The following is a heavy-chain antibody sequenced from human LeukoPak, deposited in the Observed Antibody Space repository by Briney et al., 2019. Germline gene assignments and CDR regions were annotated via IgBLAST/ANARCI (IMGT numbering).Heavy chain of an antibody. CDR2: IIPIFGTA. V-gene: IGHV1-69*05. CDR3: ATMDCSSTSCYGGYNWFDP. J-gene: IGHJ5*02. Sequence: ASVKVSCKASGGTFSSYAISWVRQAPGQGLEWMGGIIPIFGTANYAQKFQGRVTITTDESTSTAYMELSSLRSEDTAVYYCATMDCSSTSCYGGYNWFDPWGQGALVTVSS. D-gene: IGHD2-2*01. CDR1: GGTFSSYA.